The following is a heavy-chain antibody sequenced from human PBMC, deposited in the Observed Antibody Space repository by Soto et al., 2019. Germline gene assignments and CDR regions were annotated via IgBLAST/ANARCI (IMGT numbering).Heavy chain of an antibody. V-gene: IGHV1-69*01. Sequence: QVQLVQSGAEVKKPGSSVKVSCKASGGTFSSYAISWVRQAPGQGLEWMGGIIPIFGTANYAQKFQGRVTITADESTSTAYMELSSLRSDDTAVYYCAGGYCSGGSCNNWFDPWGQGTLVTVSS. CDR3: AGGYCSGGSCNNWFDP. J-gene: IGHJ5*02. CDR2: IIPIFGTA. D-gene: IGHD2-15*01. CDR1: GGTFSSYA.